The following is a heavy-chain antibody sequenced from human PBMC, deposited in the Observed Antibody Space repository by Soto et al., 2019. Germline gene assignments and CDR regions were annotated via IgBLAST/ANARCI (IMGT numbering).Heavy chain of an antibody. D-gene: IGHD4-17*01. CDR3: AKEMGANYGEYWFIDV. CDR2: ITGSGERT. J-gene: IGHJ2*01. V-gene: IGHV3-23*01. Sequence: EVQLLDSGGGLVQPGGSLRVSCAASGFPFSSYAMNWVRQAPGKGLEWVSGITGSGERTYYADSVKGRFTISRDNSENTLYLQMNSLRVEDTAVYYCAKEMGANYGEYWFIDVWGRGTLVTVSS. CDR1: GFPFSSYA.